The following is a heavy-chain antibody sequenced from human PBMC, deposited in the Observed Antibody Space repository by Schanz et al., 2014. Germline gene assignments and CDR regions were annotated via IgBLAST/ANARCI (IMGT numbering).Heavy chain of an antibody. CDR1: GDTFSKYN. D-gene: IGHD3-10*01. CDR3: ARAQGVIRLYYGVDV. CDR2: MNPDSGNT. V-gene: IGHV1-8*01. J-gene: IGHJ6*02. Sequence: QVQLVQSGPEVKKPGSSVKVSCQAFGDTFSKYNIMWVRQVPGQGLEWMGWMNPDSGNTGYAQKFQGRVTMTRNTSISTAYMELNSLRSDDAAVYYCARAQGVIRLYYGVDVWGQGTTVTVSS.